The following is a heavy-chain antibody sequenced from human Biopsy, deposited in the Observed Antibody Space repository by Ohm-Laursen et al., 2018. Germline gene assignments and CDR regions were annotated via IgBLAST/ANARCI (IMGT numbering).Heavy chain of an antibody. CDR3: ARHAPSYSGSYWRYFDL. D-gene: IGHD1-26*01. V-gene: IGHV4-61*03. CDR1: AGSVSSSSYY. J-gene: IGHJ2*01. CDR2: IYYTGST. Sequence: SDTLSLTCTVSAGSVSSSSYYWSWIRQPPGKGLEWIGYIYYTGSTNYNPSLKSRVTISVDTSMNHLSLRLTSVTAADTAVYYCARHAPSYSGSYWRYFDLWGRGTLVTVSS.